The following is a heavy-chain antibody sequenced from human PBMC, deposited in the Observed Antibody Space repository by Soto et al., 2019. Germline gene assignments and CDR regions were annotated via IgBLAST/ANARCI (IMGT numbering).Heavy chain of an antibody. J-gene: IGHJ4*02. Sequence: GGSLRLSCAASGFTLSDHYMDWVRQAPGKGLEWVGRTRNKAKSYTTDYAASVKGRFTISRDDSKNSLYLQMNSLITEDTAFYYCTIPSVGSSPTSDYWGQGTLVTVSS. V-gene: IGHV3-72*01. CDR1: GFTLSDHY. CDR3: TIPSVGSSPTSDY. CDR2: TRNKAKSYTT. D-gene: IGHD6-6*01.